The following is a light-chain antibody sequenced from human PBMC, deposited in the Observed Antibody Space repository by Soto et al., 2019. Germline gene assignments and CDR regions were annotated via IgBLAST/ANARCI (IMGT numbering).Light chain of an antibody. Sequence: QSVLTQPPSVSGAPWQRVTISCSGTSSNIGAGYNVHWYQQLPGTAPKLLIYSDSDRPSGVPDRFSGSKSGTSASLAITGLQAEDEADYYCQSFDTTLSGVLFGGGTKLTVL. J-gene: IGLJ2*01. CDR2: SDS. CDR3: QSFDTTLSGVL. V-gene: IGLV1-40*01. CDR1: SSNIGAGYN.